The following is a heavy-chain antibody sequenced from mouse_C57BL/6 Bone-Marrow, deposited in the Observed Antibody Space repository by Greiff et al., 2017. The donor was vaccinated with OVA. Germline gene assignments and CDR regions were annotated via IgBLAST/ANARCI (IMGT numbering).Heavy chain of an antibody. D-gene: IGHD2-4*01. CDR1: GFTFSDAW. CDR3: TRGDYDSFYYFDY. J-gene: IGHJ2*01. Sequence: EVQLQESGGGLVQPGGSMKLSCAASGFTFSDAWMDWVRQSPEKGLEWVAEIRNKANNHATYYAESVKGRFTISRDDSKSSVYLQMNSLRAEDTGIYYCTRGDYDSFYYFDYWGQGTTLTVSS. CDR2: IRNKANNHAT. V-gene: IGHV6-6*01.